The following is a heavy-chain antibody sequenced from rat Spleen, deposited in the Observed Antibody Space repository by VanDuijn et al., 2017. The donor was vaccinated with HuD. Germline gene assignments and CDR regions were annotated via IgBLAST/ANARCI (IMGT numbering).Heavy chain of an antibody. D-gene: IGHD1-12*02. J-gene: IGHJ3*01. Sequence: EVQLVESGGGLVQPGRSLKLSCAASGFTFSDYAMAWVRQAPTKGLEWVASISTGGGNTYYRDSVKGRFTISRDNAKTTLYLQMNSLRSEDTATYYCSRDNFDGTYYYGFAYWGQGTLVTVSS. V-gene: IGHV5S23*01. CDR2: ISTGGGNT. CDR1: GFTFSDYA. CDR3: SRDNFDGTYYYGFAY.